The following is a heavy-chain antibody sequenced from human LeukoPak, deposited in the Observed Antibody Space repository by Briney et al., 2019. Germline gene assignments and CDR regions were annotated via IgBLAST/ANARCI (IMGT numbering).Heavy chain of an antibody. J-gene: IGHJ6*03. CDR3: ARQAAAGTVPYYYYYMDA. V-gene: IGHV5-51*01. D-gene: IGHD6-13*01. CDR2: IYPGDSDT. CDR1: GYSFTSYW. Sequence: GESLKISCKGSGYSFTSYWIGWVRQMPGKGLEWMGIIYPGDSDTRYSPSFQGQVTISADKSISTAYLQWSSLRASDTAMYYCARQAAAGTVPYYYYYMDAWGKGTTVTVSS.